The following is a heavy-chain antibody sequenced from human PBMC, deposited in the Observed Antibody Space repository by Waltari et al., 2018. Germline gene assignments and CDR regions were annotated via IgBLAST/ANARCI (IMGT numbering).Heavy chain of an antibody. CDR3: ASSLRMATRFDY. J-gene: IGHJ4*02. CDR2: IFHSGST. V-gene: IGHV4-30-2*01. D-gene: IGHD2-15*01. CDR1: GGSISSGGYS. Sequence: QLQLQESGSGLVKPSQTLSLTCAVSGGSISSGGYSWSWIRQPPGKGLEWIGYIFHSGSTYYNPSLKSRVTISVDRSKNQFSLKLSSVTAADTAVYYCASSLRMATRFDYWGQGTLVTVSS.